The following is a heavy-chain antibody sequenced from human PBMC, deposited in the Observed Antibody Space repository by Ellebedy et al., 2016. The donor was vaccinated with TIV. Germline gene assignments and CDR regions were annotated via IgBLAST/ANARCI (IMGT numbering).Heavy chain of an antibody. CDR3: TRALHYDPTTSDF. V-gene: IGHV3-33*01. CDR2: IWSDGTKK. Sequence: GESLKISCVTSGFTFSRHAMQWVRQAPGKGLEWVALIWSDGTKKYYADSMKGRFTISRDNSNDAVYLKMDSLRANDTALYYCTRALHYDPTTSDFWGQGTLVIVSS. J-gene: IGHJ4*02. CDR1: GFTFSRHA. D-gene: IGHD3-3*01.